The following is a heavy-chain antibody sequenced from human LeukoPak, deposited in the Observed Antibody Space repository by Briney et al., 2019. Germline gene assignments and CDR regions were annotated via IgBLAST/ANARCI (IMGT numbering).Heavy chain of an antibody. CDR1: GGTFSSYA. J-gene: IGHJ4*02. D-gene: IGHD2-2*01. CDR3: ATEDIVVVPEYYFDY. V-gene: IGHV1-69*13. CDR2: IIPIFGTA. Sequence: ASVKVSCKASGGTFSSYAISWVRQAPGQGLEWMGGIIPIFGTANYAQKFQGRVTITADESTSTAYMELSGLRSEDTAVYYCATEDIVVVPEYYFDYWGQGTLVTVSS.